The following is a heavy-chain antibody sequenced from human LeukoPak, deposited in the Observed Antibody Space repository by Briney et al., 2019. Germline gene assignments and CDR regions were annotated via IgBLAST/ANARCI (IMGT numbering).Heavy chain of an antibody. J-gene: IGHJ4*02. CDR1: GFTFSGCA. V-gene: IGHV3-64*01. CDR2: INSNGGST. Sequence: GGSLRLSCAASGFTFSGCAMHWVRQAPGKGLEYVSAINSNGGSTYYANSVKGRFTVSRDNSKNTLYLQMGSLRAEDMAVYYCARWNTGYDSWGQGTLVTVSS. D-gene: IGHD5-18*01. CDR3: ARWNTGYDS.